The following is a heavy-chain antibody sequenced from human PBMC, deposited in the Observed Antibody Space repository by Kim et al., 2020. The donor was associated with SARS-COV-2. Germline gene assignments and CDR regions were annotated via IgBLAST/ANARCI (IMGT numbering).Heavy chain of an antibody. CDR2: ISYDGSNK. CDR3: ASLNYYDSSGYYYDRVD. V-gene: IGHV3-30*04. Sequence: GGSLRLSCAASGFTFSSYAMHWVRQAPGKGLEWVAVISYDGSNKYYADSVKGRFTISRDNSKNTLYLQMNSLRAEDTAVYYCASLNYYDSSGYYYDRVD. CDR1: GFTFSSYA. D-gene: IGHD3-22*01. J-gene: IGHJ4*01.